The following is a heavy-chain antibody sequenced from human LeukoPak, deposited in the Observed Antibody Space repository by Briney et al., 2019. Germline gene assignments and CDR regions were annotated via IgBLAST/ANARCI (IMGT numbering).Heavy chain of an antibody. CDR3: AREGGYDILTGYQDY. Sequence: ASVKVSCKAAGYTFTGYYMHWVRQAPGQGLEWMGWINPNSGGTNYAQKFQGRVTMTRDTSISTAYMELSRLTSDDTAVYYCAREGGYDILTGYQDYWGQGTLVTVSS. CDR2: INPNSGGT. D-gene: IGHD3-9*01. J-gene: IGHJ4*02. CDR1: GYTFTGYY. V-gene: IGHV1-2*02.